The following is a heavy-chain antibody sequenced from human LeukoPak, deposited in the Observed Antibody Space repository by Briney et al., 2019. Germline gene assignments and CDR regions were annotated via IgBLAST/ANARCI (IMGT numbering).Heavy chain of an antibody. D-gene: IGHD5-12*01. CDR1: GFAFSSYW. Sequence: GSLRLSCAASGFAFSSYWMHWVRQARGKGLVWVSRINSDGSSTSYADSLKGRFTISRDNAKNTLYLQMNSLRAEDTAVYYCARVFIGYSGYDTFDYWGQGTLVTVSS. J-gene: IGHJ4*02. CDR2: INSDGSST. CDR3: ARVFIGYSGYDTFDY. V-gene: IGHV3-74*01.